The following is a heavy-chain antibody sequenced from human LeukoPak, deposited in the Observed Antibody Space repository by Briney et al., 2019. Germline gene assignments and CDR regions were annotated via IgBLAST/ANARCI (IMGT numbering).Heavy chain of an antibody. V-gene: IGHV1-2*02. J-gene: IGHJ3*02. CDR2: INPSSGGT. D-gene: IGHD6-19*01. CDR1: GYTFSDYY. Sequence: ASVKVSCKTSGYTFSDYYLHWVRRAPGQGLEWMGWINPSSGGTKNAQKFQGRVTMTRDTSISTAYMELSRLRSDDTAVYYCARDYQGLAVAGTSGAFDIWGQGTMVTVSS. CDR3: ARDYQGLAVAGTSGAFDI.